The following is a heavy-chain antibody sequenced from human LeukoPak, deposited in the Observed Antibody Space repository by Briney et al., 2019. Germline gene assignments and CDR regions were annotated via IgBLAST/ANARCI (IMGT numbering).Heavy chain of an antibody. V-gene: IGHV1-46*01. Sequence: ASVTVSCKASGYTFTSYYMHWVRQAPGQGLEWMGIINPSGGSTSYAQKFQGRVTMTRDTSTSTVYMELSSLRSEDTAVYYCARDSREAVWGSYVIGDYWGQGTLVTVSS. CDR1: GYTFTSYY. CDR2: INPSGGST. CDR3: ARDSREAVWGSYVIGDY. J-gene: IGHJ4*02. D-gene: IGHD3-16*01.